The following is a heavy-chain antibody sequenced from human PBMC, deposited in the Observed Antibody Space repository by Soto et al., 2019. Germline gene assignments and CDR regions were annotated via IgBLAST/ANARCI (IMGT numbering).Heavy chain of an antibody. CDR2: ISSSSSYI. V-gene: IGHV3-21*01. CDR3: ARDQTTVVTPGGAFDI. J-gene: IGHJ3*02. D-gene: IGHD4-17*01. CDR1: GFTFSSYS. Sequence: GGSLRLSCAASGFTFSSYSMNWVRQAPGKGLEWVSSISSSSSYIYYADSVKGRFTISRDNAKKSLYLQMNSLRAEDTAVYYCARDQTTVVTPGGAFDIWGEGTMVTVSS.